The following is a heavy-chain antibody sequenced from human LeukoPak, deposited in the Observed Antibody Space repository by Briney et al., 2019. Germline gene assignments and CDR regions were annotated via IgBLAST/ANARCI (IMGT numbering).Heavy chain of an antibody. V-gene: IGHV4-59*01. D-gene: IGHD4-17*01. Sequence: SETLSLTCTVSGGSISSFYWSWIRQPPGKGLEWIGYIYYTGSTNYNSSLKSRVTISVDTSKNQFSLNLSSVTAADTAMYYCARLSTVTTSFDYWGQGTLVTVSS. CDR2: IYYTGST. CDR1: GGSISSFY. J-gene: IGHJ4*02. CDR3: ARLSTVTTSFDY.